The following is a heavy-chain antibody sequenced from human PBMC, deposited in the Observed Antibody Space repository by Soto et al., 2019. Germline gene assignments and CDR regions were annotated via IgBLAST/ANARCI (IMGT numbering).Heavy chain of an antibody. J-gene: IGHJ3*02. CDR1: VFTFGEYS. CDR2: IRSTAYGGTT. V-gene: IGHV3-49*04. CDR3: TSVYVWGMAKIQGFFDDSDI. D-gene: IGHD3-16*01. Sequence: SLILSCTSSVFTFGEYSMSWVRQAAVKWLEWVGFIRSTAYGGTTGYAASVKGRFTISRDDSKSIAYLQMNSLKTEDTALYYCTSVYVWGMAKIQGFFDDSDIWGQGTLVTVSS.